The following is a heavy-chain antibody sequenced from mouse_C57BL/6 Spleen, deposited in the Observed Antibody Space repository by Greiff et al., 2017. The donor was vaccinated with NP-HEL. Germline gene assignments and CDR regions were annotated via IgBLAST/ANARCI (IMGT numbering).Heavy chain of an antibody. CDR1: GYAFSSSW. Sequence: LVESGASVKISCKASGYAFSSSWMNWVKQRPGKGLEWSGRIYPGDGDINYNGKFKGTAKLTADKSSSTAYMQLSSLTSEDSAVYFCARDGNFAMDYWGQGTSVTVSS. CDR3: ARDGNFAMDY. CDR2: IYPGDGDI. J-gene: IGHJ4*01. V-gene: IGHV1-82*01. D-gene: IGHD1-1*01.